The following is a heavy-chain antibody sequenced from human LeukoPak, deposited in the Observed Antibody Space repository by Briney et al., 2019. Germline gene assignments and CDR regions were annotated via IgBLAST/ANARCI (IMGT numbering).Heavy chain of an antibody. V-gene: IGHV1-2*02. CDR3: ARGSRITMVRGTKGNWFDP. D-gene: IGHD3-10*01. CDR2: INPNSGGT. J-gene: IGHJ5*02. Sequence: ASVKVSCKASGYTFTGYYMHWVRQAPGQGLEWMGWINPNSGGTNYAQKFQGRVTMTRDTSISTAYMELSRLRSDDTAAYYCARGSRITMVRGTKGNWFDPWGQGTLVTVSS. CDR1: GYTFTGYY.